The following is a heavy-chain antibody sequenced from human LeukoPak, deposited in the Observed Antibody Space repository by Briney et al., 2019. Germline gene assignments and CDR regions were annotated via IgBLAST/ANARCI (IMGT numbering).Heavy chain of an antibody. J-gene: IGHJ4*02. CDR3: AKARVGTYYFDY. D-gene: IGHD4-23*01. Sequence: GGSLRLSCAASGFTFSSHAMSWVRQAPGKGLEWVSALSASGISTYYADSVRGRFTISRDNSKNTLYLQMNSLRAEDTAVYYCAKARVGTYYFDYWGQGTLVTVSS. CDR2: LSASGIST. V-gene: IGHV3-23*01. CDR1: GFTFSSHA.